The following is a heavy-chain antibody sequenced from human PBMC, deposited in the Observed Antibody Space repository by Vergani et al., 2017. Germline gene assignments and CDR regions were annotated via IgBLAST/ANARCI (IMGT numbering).Heavy chain of an antibody. CDR1: SGSISSGGYY. CDR3: ARRVRGESSTPRGRYWYFDL. D-gene: IGHD3-16*01. V-gene: IGHV4-31*03. J-gene: IGHJ2*01. Sequence: QVLLQESGPGLVKPSQTLSLTCTVSSGSISSGGYYWSWIRQHPGKGLEWIGYISYSGTTYYNLSLRSRITISVDTSKNQFSLKLSSVTAADTAVYYCARRVRGESSTPRGRYWYFDLWGRGTLVTASS. CDR2: ISYSGTT.